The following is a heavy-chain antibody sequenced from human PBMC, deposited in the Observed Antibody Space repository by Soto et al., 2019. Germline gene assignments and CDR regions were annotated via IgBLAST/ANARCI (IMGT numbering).Heavy chain of an antibody. CDR1: GGSISSSSYY. V-gene: IGHV4-39*01. Sequence: QLQLQESGPGLVKPSETLSLTCTVSGGSISSSSYYWGWIRQPPGKGLEWIGSIYYSGSTYYNPSLKSRVTISVDTSKNQFSLKLSSVTAADTAVYYCARQPVAATLGPSYGMDVWGQGTTVTVSS. CDR3: ARQPVAATLGPSYGMDV. D-gene: IGHD6-19*01. J-gene: IGHJ6*02. CDR2: IYYSGST.